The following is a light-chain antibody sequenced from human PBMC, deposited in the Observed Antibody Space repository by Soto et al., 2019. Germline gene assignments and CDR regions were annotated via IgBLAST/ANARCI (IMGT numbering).Light chain of an antibody. V-gene: IGLV2-14*03. CDR2: DVT. CDR1: SSDVGGYDY. J-gene: IGLJ2*01. Sequence: QSALTQPASVSGSPGQSITISCTGTSSDVGGYDYVSWYQQHPDKAPKLLIFDVTNRPSGVSNRFSGSKSGDTASLTISGLQAEDEADYYCSSYTISSTLMVFGGGTKLTVL. CDR3: SSYTISSTLMV.